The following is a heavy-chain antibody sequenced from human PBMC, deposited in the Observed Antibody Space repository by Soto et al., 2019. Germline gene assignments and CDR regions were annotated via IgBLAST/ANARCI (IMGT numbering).Heavy chain of an antibody. V-gene: IGHV4-34*01. Sequence: PSETLSLTCAVYGGSFSGYYWSWIRQPPGKGLEWIGEINHSGSTNYNPSLKSRVTIPVDTSKNQFSLKLSSVTAADTAVYYCARGVVRVKWGWFDPWGQGTLVTVSS. CDR1: GGSFSGYY. D-gene: IGHD3-10*02. J-gene: IGHJ5*02. CDR2: INHSGST. CDR3: ARGVVRVKWGWFDP.